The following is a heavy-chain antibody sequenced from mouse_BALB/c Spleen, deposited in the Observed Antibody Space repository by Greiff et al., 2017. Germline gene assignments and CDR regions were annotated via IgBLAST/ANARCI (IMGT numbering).Heavy chain of an antibody. CDR1: GFTFTDYY. CDR3: ARDRYGNFYAMDY. J-gene: IGHJ4*01. Sequence: EVHLVESGGGLVQPGGSLRLSCATSGFTFTDYYMSWVRQPPGKALEWLGFIRNKANGYTTEYSASVKGRFTISRDNSQSILYLQMNTLRAEDSATYYCARDRYGNFYAMDYWGQGTSVTVSS. D-gene: IGHD2-1*01. CDR2: IRNKANGYTT. V-gene: IGHV7-3*02.